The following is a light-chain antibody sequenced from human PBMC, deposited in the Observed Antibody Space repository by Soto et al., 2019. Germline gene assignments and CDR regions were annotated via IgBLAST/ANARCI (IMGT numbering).Light chain of an antibody. CDR2: KAS. V-gene: IGKV1-5*03. Sequence: DIPMTQSPFTLSAYVGDRVTITCRAIQSISLLVPWYQQKPGRAPSRLIYKASSLETGVPSRFSGSVSGTECSITSSCFQPADFATYYLQRYRYYSMTFGKGTKVE. CDR3: QRYRYYSMT. CDR1: QSISLL. J-gene: IGKJ1*01.